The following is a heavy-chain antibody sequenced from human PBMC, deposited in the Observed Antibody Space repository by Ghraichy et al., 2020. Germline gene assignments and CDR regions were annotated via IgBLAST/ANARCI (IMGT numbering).Heavy chain of an antibody. CDR3: ARGGIVPAAIRDALDI. CDR2: INSNSGAT. J-gene: IGHJ3*02. D-gene: IGHD2-2*02. Sequence: ASVKVSCKTSGYTFTGYFIHWVRQAPGQGLEWMGWINSNSGATKYAQKFQGRLTLTRDTSTSTAYMELSWLRSDETAMFYCARGGIVPAAIRDALDIWGQGTMVTVSS. CDR1: GYTFTGYF. V-gene: IGHV1-2*02.